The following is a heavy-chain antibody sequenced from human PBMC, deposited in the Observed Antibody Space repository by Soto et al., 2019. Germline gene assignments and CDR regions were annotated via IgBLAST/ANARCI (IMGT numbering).Heavy chain of an antibody. V-gene: IGHV3-23*01. CDR2: ISENGGSA. CDR1: GLTFSNYV. D-gene: IGHD3-16*01. CDR3: AKGGTTTISTPTRGLDP. Sequence: EGQLLQSGGGLVQPGGSLRLSCAVSGLTFSNYVMSWVRQAPGKGLEWVSSISENGGSADYADSVKGRFIISRDNSKNTRYLQMNSLRAEDTAIYYCAKGGTTTISTPTRGLDPWGQGTLVIVSS. J-gene: IGHJ5*02.